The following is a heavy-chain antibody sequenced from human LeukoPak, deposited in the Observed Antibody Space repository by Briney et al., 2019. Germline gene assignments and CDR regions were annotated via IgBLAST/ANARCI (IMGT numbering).Heavy chain of an antibody. CDR2: LYSAGHT. CDR3: ARSVLIRGVMDD. CDR1: GFTVSSNY. J-gene: IGHJ4*02. V-gene: IGHV3-66*01. D-gene: IGHD3-10*01. Sequence: GGSLRLSFAASGFTVSSNYLSWVRQAPGKGLEWLSLLYSAGHTCYADSVKGRFTISRDISKNTLYLQMDSLRAEDTAVYYCARSVLIRGVMDDWGQGTLVAVSS.